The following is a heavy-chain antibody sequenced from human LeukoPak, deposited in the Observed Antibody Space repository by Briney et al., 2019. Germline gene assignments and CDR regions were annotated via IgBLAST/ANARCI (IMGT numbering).Heavy chain of an antibody. CDR1: GYSFTDNF. J-gene: IGHJ4*02. D-gene: IGHD3-9*01. CDR3: ARALRTDILTLDY. CDR2: IYPKSGGA. Sequence: ASVKVSCKASGYSFTDNFVHWVRQAPGQGLEWMGWIYPKSGGANYAQNFHGRVTMTIDMSTSTAYMDLTRVRSDDAAVYYCARALRTDILTLDYWGQGTLVTVSS. V-gene: IGHV1-2*02.